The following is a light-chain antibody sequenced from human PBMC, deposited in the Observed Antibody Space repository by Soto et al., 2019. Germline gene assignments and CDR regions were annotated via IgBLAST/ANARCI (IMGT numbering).Light chain of an antibody. Sequence: EIVLTQSPGTLPLSPGERPTLSCRASRSVSSDYLAWYQQKPGQAPRLLIHGASNRATGIPDRFSGRGSGTDFTLTISRLEPEDFAVYYCQQYDSSPQTFGQGTKVDIK. V-gene: IGKV3-20*01. CDR2: GAS. CDR3: QQYDSSPQT. J-gene: IGKJ1*01. CDR1: RSVSSDY.